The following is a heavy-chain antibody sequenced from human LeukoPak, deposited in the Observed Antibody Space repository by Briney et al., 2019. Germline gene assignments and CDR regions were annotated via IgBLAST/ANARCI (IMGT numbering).Heavy chain of an antibody. J-gene: IGHJ4*02. CDR2: ISGSGGST. CDR1: GFTFDDYG. CDR3: AKVAVVNPHFDY. D-gene: IGHD4-23*01. V-gene: IGHV3-23*01. Sequence: GGSLRLSCAASGFTFDDYGMSWVRQAPGKGLEWVSAISGSGGSTCYADSVKGRFTISRDNSKNTLYLQMNSLRAEDTAVYYCAKVAVVNPHFDYWGQGTLVTVSS.